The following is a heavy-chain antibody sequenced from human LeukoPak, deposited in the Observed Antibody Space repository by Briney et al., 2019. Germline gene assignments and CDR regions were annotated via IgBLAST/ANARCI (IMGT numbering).Heavy chain of an antibody. CDR3: ATSSDVWGHFTIDH. D-gene: IGHD3-16*01. V-gene: IGHV3-11*04. CDR1: GFTFNDNY. J-gene: IGHJ4*02. Sequence: PGGSLRLSCAASGFTFNDNYMSWVRQAPGKGPEWISYIGNSGSNIFYGDSVKGRFTISRDNTKKLVYLEMNSLQVEDTAVYFCATSSDVWGHFTIDHWGQGILVTVSS. CDR2: IGNSGSNI.